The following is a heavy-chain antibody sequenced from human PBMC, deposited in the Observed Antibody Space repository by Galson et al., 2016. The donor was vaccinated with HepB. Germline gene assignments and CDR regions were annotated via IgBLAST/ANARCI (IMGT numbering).Heavy chain of an antibody. CDR2: IYHSGTT. CDR3: ARDTGSNPYYYDYGMDV. V-gene: IGHV4-4*02. CDR1: GGSISSYNW. J-gene: IGHJ6*02. Sequence: SETLSLTCAVSGGSISSYNWWTWVRQPPGKGLEWIGEIYHSGTTNYNPSLKSRVTMSVDMSKNQFSLKLSSVTAADTAVYYCARDTGSNPYYYDYGMDVWGQGTTVTVSS. D-gene: IGHD4/OR15-4a*01.